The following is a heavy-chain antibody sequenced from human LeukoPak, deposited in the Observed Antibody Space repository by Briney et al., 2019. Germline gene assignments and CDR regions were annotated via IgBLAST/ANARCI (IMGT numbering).Heavy chain of an antibody. D-gene: IGHD6-19*01. V-gene: IGHV3-20*04. CDR1: GFTFDDYG. CDR3: AKVAVADFDY. Sequence: GGSLRLSCAASGFTFDDYGMSWVRQVPGKGLEWVSNINWNGGSTGYADSVKGRFTISRDNSKNTLYLQMNSLRAEDTAVYYCAKVAVADFDYWGQGTLVTVSS. CDR2: INWNGGST. J-gene: IGHJ4*02.